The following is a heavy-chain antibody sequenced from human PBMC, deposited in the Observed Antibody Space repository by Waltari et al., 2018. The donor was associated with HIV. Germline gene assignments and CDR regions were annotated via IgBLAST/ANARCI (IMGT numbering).Heavy chain of an antibody. CDR2: IYSGGST. CDR3: ARVGRDSNAPYYYYYGMDV. Sequence: EVQLVESGGGLIQPGGSLRLSCAASGFTVSSNYMSWVRQAPGKGLEWVSVIYSGGSTYYADSVKGRFTISRDNSKNTLYLQMNSLRAEDTAVYYCARVGRDSNAPYYYYYGMDVWGQGTTVTVSS. CDR1: GFTVSSNY. V-gene: IGHV3-53*01. J-gene: IGHJ6*02. D-gene: IGHD4-4*01.